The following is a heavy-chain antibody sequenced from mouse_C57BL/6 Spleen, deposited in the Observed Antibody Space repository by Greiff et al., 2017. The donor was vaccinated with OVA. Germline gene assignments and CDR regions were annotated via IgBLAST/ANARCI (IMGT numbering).Heavy chain of an antibody. V-gene: IGHV2-9-1*01. CDR3: ARPTLLHYAMDY. CDR2: IWTGGGT. D-gene: IGHD1-1*01. Sequence: QVQLKESGPGLVAPSQSLSITCTVSGFSLTSYAISWVRQPPGKGLEWLGVIWTGGGTNYNSALKSRLSISKDNSKRQVFSKRNSLHTVASARCSCARPTLLHYAMDYWGQGTSVTVSS. CDR1: GFSLTSYA. J-gene: IGHJ4*01.